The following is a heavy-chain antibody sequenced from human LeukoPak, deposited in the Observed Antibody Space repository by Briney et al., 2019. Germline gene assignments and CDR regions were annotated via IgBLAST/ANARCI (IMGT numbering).Heavy chain of an antibody. CDR1: GGSISSSSYY. J-gene: IGHJ4*02. CDR3: ARSDSSGYYDFDY. Sequence: SETLSLTCTVSGGSISSSSYYWGWIRQPPGKGLEWIGSIYYSGSTYYNPPLKSRVTISVDTSKNQFSLKLSSVTAADTAVYYCARSDSSGYYDFDYWGQGTLVTVPS. V-gene: IGHV4-39*01. CDR2: IYYSGST. D-gene: IGHD3-22*01.